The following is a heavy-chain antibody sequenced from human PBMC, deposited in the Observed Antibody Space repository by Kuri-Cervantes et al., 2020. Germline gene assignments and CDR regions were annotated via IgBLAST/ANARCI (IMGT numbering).Heavy chain of an antibody. V-gene: IGHV2-5*08. D-gene: IGHD2-8*01. Sequence: LRLSCTVSGGSVSSGSYYWSWIRQPPGKALEWLALIYWDDDKRYSPSLKSRLTITKDTSKNQVVLTMTNMDPVDTATYYCAHSINGGFDPWGQGTLVTVSS. CDR1: GGSVSSGSYY. CDR2: IYWDDDK. J-gene: IGHJ5*02. CDR3: AHSINGGFDP.